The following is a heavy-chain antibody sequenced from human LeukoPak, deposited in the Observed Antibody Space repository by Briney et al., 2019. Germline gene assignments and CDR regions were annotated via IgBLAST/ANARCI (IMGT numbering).Heavy chain of an antibody. J-gene: IGHJ4*02. Sequence: SETLSLTCPVSGGSISSYYWSWIRQPPGKGLEWIGYIYYSGSTNYNPSLKSRVTISVDTSKNQFSLKLSSVTAADTAVYYCARSARLGIAVTGTSAVQRRHDYWGQGTLVTVSS. CDR3: ARSARLGIAVTGTSAVQRRHDY. D-gene: IGHD6-19*01. CDR1: GGSISSYY. V-gene: IGHV4-59*12. CDR2: IYYSGST.